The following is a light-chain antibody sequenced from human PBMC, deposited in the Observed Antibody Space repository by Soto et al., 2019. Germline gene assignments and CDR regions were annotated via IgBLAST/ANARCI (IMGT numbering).Light chain of an antibody. V-gene: IGKV3-15*01. CDR2: GAS. CDR3: QQYNNWHWT. CDR1: QSFSIN. Sequence: EIVMTQSPSTLSVSPGERATLSCRASQSFSINLAWYQQKPGQAPRPLIYGASTRATGIPARFSGSGSGTEFTLTISSLQSEDFAVYYCQQYNNWHWTFGQGTKVDIK. J-gene: IGKJ1*01.